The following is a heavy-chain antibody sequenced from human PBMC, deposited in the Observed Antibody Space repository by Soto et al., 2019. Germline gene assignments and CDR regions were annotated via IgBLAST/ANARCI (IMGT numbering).Heavy chain of an antibody. J-gene: IGHJ6*02. Sequence: LRIFFAASGFNFSQLCVNWVRQAPGKGLEWVAIISNDGSDINYADSVRGRFTISRDSSRNALHLQMNSLSAEDTAVYYCAKNRAPRPFYYHGLDLWGQGTTVTVSS. CDR3: AKNRAPRPFYYHGLDL. CDR1: GFNFSQLC. CDR2: ISNDGSDI. V-gene: IGHV3-30*18.